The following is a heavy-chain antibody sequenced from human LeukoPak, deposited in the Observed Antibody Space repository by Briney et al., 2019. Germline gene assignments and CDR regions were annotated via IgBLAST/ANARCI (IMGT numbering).Heavy chain of an antibody. Sequence: SETLSLTCTVSGASISSSSYYWGWIRQPPGKGLEWIGNIYYSGSTYYNPSLRSRVTIFVDTSKNQVSLNLSSVTAADTAVYYCARRPGGLEWFFDYWGQGTLVTVSS. D-gene: IGHD3-3*01. CDR1: GASISSSSYY. CDR3: ARRPGGLEWFFDY. CDR2: IYYSGST. V-gene: IGHV4-39*01. J-gene: IGHJ4*02.